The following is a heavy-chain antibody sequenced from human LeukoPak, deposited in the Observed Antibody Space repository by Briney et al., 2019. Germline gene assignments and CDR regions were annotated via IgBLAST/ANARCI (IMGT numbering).Heavy chain of an antibody. J-gene: IGHJ4*02. CDR2: IYSDGSA. CDR1: GGSFSGYY. Sequence: ETLSLTCGVYGGSFSGYYWSWIRQPPGKGLEWVSLIYSDGSAYYADSVKGRFTISRDNSKNTLYLQMNSLRTEDTALYYCARGGTNWGQGTLVSVSS. CDR3: ARGGTN. V-gene: IGHV3-66*01.